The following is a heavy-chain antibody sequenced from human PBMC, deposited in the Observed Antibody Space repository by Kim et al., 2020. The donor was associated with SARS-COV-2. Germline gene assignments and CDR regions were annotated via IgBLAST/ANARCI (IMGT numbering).Heavy chain of an antibody. J-gene: IGHJ6*02. Sequence: SVKGRFTISRDNSKNTLYLQMNSLRAEDTAVYYCAKGRWSDYYYYYGMDVWGQGTTVTVSS. CDR3: AKGRWSDYYYYYGMDV. D-gene: IGHD1-1*01. V-gene: IGHV3-23*01.